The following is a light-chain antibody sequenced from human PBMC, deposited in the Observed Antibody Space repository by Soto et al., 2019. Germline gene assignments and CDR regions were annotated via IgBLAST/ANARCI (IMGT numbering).Light chain of an antibody. J-gene: IGKJ1*01. CDR1: QSINNW. V-gene: IGKV1-5*03. CDR3: QQYDTCSWT. CDR2: KAS. Sequence: DIRVTQSPSTLSASGGDRVTITCRASQSINNWLPWSQQKPGKAPNLLIRKASTLGSLVPSRFSGSGSGTEFTLTISSLQPDDCAIYYCQQYDTCSWTFGQGTQVEIK.